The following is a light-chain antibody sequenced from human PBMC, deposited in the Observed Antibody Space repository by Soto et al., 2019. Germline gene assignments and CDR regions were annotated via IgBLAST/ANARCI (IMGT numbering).Light chain of an antibody. V-gene: IGLV2-23*01. J-gene: IGLJ1*01. CDR3: CSYAGSFTYV. CDR2: EGN. CDR1: SSDVGSYNL. Sequence: QSALTQPASVSGSPGQSITISCTGTSSDVGSYNLVSWYQQHPGKAPKFMIFEGNKRASGLSNRFSGSKSGNTASLTISGLQAEDEADYYCCSYAGSFTYVFGTGTKVTVL.